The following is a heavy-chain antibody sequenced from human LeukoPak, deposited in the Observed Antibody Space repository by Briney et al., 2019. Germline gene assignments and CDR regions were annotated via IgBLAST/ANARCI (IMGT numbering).Heavy chain of an antibody. CDR3: VFEPSDWKYFAY. D-gene: IGHD1-1*01. CDR2: VNIDSGGT. CDR1: GFTFTGYH. Sequence: ASVKVSCKASGFTFTGYHMHWVRQAPGQGLEWLGCVNIDSGGTYFIEKFRGRVTVTRDTSIGASYMELTGLTSDDTAVYYCVFEPSDWKYFAYWGQGALVPVSS. J-gene: IGHJ4*02. V-gene: IGHV1-2*02.